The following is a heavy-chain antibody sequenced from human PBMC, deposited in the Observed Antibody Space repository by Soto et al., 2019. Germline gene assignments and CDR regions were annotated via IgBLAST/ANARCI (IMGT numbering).Heavy chain of an antibody. Sequence: QVQLQESGPGLVKPSGTLSLTCAVSGGSISTSNWWSWVRQPPGQGLEWIGEVYRTGSTNYNPSLESRLTISVDKSKNPFSLKLTSVTAADTAVYYCARARATIAAAAIFDCWGQGTLVTVSS. CDR3: ARARATIAAAAIFDC. CDR2: VYRTGST. CDR1: GGSISTSNW. D-gene: IGHD6-13*01. V-gene: IGHV4-4*02. J-gene: IGHJ4*02.